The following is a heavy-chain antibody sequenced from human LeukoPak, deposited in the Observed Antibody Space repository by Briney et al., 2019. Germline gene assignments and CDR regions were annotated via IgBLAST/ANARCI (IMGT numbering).Heavy chain of an antibody. D-gene: IGHD6-13*01. V-gene: IGHV3-7*01. Sequence: GGSLRLSCVASGFTFSNYWMSWVRQVPGKGLEWVANIKQDESEKNYVDSVKGRFTISRDNAKNSLYLQTNSQRGEDTAVYYCAREGRESAGFDYWGQGTLVTVSS. J-gene: IGHJ4*02. CDR1: GFTFSNYW. CDR2: IKQDESEK. CDR3: AREGRESAGFDY.